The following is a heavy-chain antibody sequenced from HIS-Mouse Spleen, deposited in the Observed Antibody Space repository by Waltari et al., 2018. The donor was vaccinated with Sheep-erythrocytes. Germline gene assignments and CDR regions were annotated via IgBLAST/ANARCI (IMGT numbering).Heavy chain of an antibody. CDR3: AKDGGGNWFDP. V-gene: IGHV3-30*18. CDR2: ISYYGRNK. D-gene: IGHD3-10*01. J-gene: IGHJ5*02. Sequence: QVQLVESGGGVVQPGRSLRLSCAAPGFPFSSYGMHWVSQAPGKGLEWVAVISYYGRNKYYADSVKGRFTISRDNSKNTLYLQMNSLRAEDTAVYYCAKDGGGNWFDPWGQGTLVTVSS. CDR1: GFPFSSYG.